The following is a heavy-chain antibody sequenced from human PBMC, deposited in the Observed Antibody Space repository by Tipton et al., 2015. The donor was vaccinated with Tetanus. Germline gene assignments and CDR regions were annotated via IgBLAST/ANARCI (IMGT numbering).Heavy chain of an antibody. CDR3: ARGLPREPWYFDC. J-gene: IGHJ4*02. Sequence: TLSLTCTVSGASINAGGYLWTWVRQHSGKGLEWIGNIYYTALTSYTPSLSGRVTFSVDTSKNQFSLSLTSVTAADTAVYYCARGLPREPWYFDCWGQGMQVTVSS. CDR2: IYYTALT. V-gene: IGHV4-31*03. CDR1: GASINAGGYL. D-gene: IGHD1-26*01.